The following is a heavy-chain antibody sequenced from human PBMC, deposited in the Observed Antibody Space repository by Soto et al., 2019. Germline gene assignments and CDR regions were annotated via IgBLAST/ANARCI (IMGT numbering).Heavy chain of an antibody. CDR1: GFTFSTYT. D-gene: IGHD1-26*01. J-gene: IGHJ4*02. CDR2: ITGSGGRP. Sequence: EVQLLESGGGLVQPGGSPRLSCVASGFTFSTYTMSWVRQAPGKGLEWVSVITGSGGRPSYADSVQGRFSISRDNPKNTLYLQMNSLRGEDTAMYYCAKARCTTTDCYVPDYWGQGTLVTVSS. CDR3: AKARCTTTDCYVPDY. V-gene: IGHV3-23*01.